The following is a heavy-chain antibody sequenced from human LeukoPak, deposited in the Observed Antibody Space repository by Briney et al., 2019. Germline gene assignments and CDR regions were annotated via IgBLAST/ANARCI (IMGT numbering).Heavy chain of an antibody. J-gene: IGHJ4*02. D-gene: IGHD5-18*01. CDR2: IRSKAYGGTT. V-gene: IGHV3-49*04. Sequence: PGGFLRLSCTASGFTFGDYAMSWVRQAPGKGLEWVGFIRSKAYGGTTEYAASVKGRFTISRDDSKSIAYPQMNSLKTEDTAVYYCMVTAFDYWGQGTLVTVSS. CDR1: GFTFGDYA. CDR3: MVTAFDY.